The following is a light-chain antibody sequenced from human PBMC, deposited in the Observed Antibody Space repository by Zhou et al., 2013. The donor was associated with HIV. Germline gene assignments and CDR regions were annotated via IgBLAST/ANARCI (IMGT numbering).Light chain of an antibody. CDR2: GAS. J-gene: IGKJ4*01. Sequence: AIQLTQSPSSLSASVGDRVTITCRASQGFSSSLAWYQQKPGKAPDLLIYGASDLKSGVPSRFSGSGSGTNFTLTINCLQSEDLATYYCQQYYAFPLSFGGGTKVEVK. CDR1: QGFSSS. V-gene: IGKV1-13*02. CDR3: QQYYAFPLS.